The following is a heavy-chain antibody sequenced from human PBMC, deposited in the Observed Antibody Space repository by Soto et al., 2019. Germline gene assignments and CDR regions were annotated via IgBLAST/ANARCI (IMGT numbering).Heavy chain of an antibody. CDR3: AKGMGATIYYGMDV. J-gene: IGHJ6*02. V-gene: IGHV3-23*01. Sequence: GGSLRLSCAASGFTFSNYAMSWVRQAPGKGLEWVSTISGSGRSTYYADSVKGRFTISRDNSKNTLSLQMNSLRAEDTAVYYCAKGMGATIYYGMDVWGQGTTVTVSS. CDR1: GFTFSNYA. D-gene: IGHD1-26*01. CDR2: ISGSGRST.